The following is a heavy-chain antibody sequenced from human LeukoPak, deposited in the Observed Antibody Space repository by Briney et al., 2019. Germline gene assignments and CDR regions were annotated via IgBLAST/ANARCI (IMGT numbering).Heavy chain of an antibody. J-gene: IGHJ4*02. Sequence: SETLSLTCAVSGYSISSGYYWGWIRQPPGKRLEWIGSIYHSGSTYYNPSLKSRVTISVDTSKNQFSLKLSSVTAADTAVYYCSTIAAAVHYFDYWGQGTLVTVSS. CDR3: STIAAAVHYFDY. CDR2: IYHSGST. V-gene: IGHV4-38-2*01. CDR1: GYSISSGYY. D-gene: IGHD6-13*01.